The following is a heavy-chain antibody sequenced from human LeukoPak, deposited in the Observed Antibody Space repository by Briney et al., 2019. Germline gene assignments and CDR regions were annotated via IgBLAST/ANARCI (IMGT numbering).Heavy chain of an antibody. CDR3: AKEIFSGLLYIDY. CDR2: ITDAVGST. D-gene: IGHD5-12*01. Sequence: GGSLRLSCAASGFTFSSSSISWVRQAPGKGLEWVSAITDAVGSTHYADSVKGQFTISSDNSKNTVYLQMNSLRPEDMAVYYCAKEIFSGLLYIDYWGQGTLVTVSS. CDR1: GFTFSSSS. V-gene: IGHV3-23*01. J-gene: IGHJ4*02.